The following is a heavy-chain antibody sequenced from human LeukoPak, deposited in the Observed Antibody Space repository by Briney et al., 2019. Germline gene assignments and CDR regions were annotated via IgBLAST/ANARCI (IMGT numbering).Heavy chain of an antibody. CDR2: IYFSGST. CDR3: GSRPLTGDPTSYFDY. J-gene: IGHJ4*02. D-gene: IGHD7-27*01. CDR1: DGSISSSSYY. Sequence: SETLSLTCTVSDGSISSSSYYWDWIRQPPGKGLDWIASIYFSGSTYYNPSLQSRVTISVDTSKNRFSLKLSSVAAADTAVYYCGSRPLTGDPTSYFDYWGQGTLVTVSS. V-gene: IGHV4-39*02.